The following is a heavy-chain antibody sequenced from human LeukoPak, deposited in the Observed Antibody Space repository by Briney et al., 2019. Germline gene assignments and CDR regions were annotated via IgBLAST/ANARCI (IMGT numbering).Heavy chain of an antibody. J-gene: IGHJ4*02. V-gene: IGHV1-2*02. CDR2: INPNSGGT. CDR3: AHLAVTTTNYFDY. CDR1: GYTFTGYY. D-gene: IGHD4-11*01. Sequence: ASVKVSCKASGYTFTGYYMHWVRQAPGQGLGWMGWINPNSGGTNYAQKFQGRVTMTRDTSISTAYMELSRLRSDDTAVYYCAHLAVTTTNYFDYWGQGTLVTVSS.